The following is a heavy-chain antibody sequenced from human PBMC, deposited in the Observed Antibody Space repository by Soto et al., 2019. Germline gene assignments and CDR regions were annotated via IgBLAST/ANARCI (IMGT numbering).Heavy chain of an antibody. J-gene: IGHJ3*02. CDR2: IGPASDT. D-gene: IGHD6-25*01. CDR1: GFTFSNYD. Sequence: GGSLRLSCAASGFTFSNYDMHWVRQPTGKGLEWVSAIGPASDTYYLDSVKGRFTISRENAKNSLYLQMNSLRAGDTAVYYCVRDRSGYDEGAYDIWGQGTMVTVSS. V-gene: IGHV3-13*01. CDR3: VRDRSGYDEGAYDI.